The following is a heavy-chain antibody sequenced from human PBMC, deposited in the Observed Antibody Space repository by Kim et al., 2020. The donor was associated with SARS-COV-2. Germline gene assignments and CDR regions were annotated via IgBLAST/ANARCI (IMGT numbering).Heavy chain of an antibody. J-gene: IGHJ4*02. CDR3: ARGVTGSNYYFDY. D-gene: IGHD4-4*01. Sequence: PSLKSRVPISVDTSKDQFSLKLSSVTAADTAVYYWARGVTGSNYYFDYWGQGTLVTVSS. V-gene: IGHV4-34*01.